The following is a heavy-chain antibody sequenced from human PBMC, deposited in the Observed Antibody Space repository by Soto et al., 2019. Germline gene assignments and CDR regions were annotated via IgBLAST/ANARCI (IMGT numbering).Heavy chain of an antibody. J-gene: IGHJ4*02. V-gene: IGHV3-23*01. CDR1: GFTFSSYA. CDR3: SKDAEYDILSGLSCFDY. Sequence: GGSLRLSCAASGFTFSSYAMSWVRQAPGKGLEWVSAISGSGGSTYYADSVKGRFTISRDNSKNTLYLQMNSLRAEDTAVYYCSKDAEYDILSGLSCFDYWGQGTLVTVSS. CDR2: ISGSGGST. D-gene: IGHD3-9*01.